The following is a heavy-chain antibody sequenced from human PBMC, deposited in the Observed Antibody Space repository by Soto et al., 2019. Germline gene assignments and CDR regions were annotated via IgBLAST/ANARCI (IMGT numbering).Heavy chain of an antibody. V-gene: IGHV4-34*01. CDR1: GGSFSGYY. CDR3: AREKITVVRTGGAFDI. CDR2: INHSGST. Sequence: SETLSLTCAVYGGSFSGYYWSWIRQPPGKGLEWIGEINHSGSTNYNPSLKSRVTISVDTSKNQFSLKLSSVTAADTAVYYCAREKITVVRTGGAFDIWGQGTMVTVSS. D-gene: IGHD3-10*01. J-gene: IGHJ3*02.